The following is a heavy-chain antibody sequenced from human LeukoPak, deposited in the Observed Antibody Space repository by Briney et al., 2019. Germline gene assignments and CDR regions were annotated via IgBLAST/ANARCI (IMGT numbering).Heavy chain of an antibody. D-gene: IGHD2-8*01. J-gene: IGHJ4*02. CDR2: INHSGST. V-gene: IGHV4-34*01. Sequence: SETLSLTCAVYGGSFSGYYWSWIRQPPGKGLEWVGEINHSGSTNYNPSLKSRVTISVDTAKNQDSLKLSSVTAADTAVYYCARGRHGPCFDYWGQGTLVSVSS. CDR3: ARGRHGPCFDY. CDR1: GGSFSGYY.